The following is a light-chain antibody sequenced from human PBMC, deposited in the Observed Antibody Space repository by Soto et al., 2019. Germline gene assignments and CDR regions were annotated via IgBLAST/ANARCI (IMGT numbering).Light chain of an antibody. Sequence: DIQMTQSPSTLSASVGDRVTITCRASQSISSWLAWYQQKPGKAPKLLIYDASSLESGVPSRFSGSGSGTEFALTISMLQPDDLATYDCQQYNSYSTFGQGAKVEIK. V-gene: IGKV1-5*01. CDR3: QQYNSYST. J-gene: IGKJ1*01. CDR1: QSISSW. CDR2: DAS.